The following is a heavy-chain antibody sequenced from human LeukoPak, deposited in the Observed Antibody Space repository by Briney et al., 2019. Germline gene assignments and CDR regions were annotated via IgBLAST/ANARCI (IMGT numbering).Heavy chain of an antibody. CDR1: GFTVSSNY. CDR3: ARDPGYYDSSGYYPGGYFDY. CDR2: IYSGGST. D-gene: IGHD3-22*01. V-gene: IGHV3-66*01. Sequence: PGGSLRLSCAASGFTVSSNYMSWVRQAPGKGLEWVSVIYSGGSTYYADSVKGRFTISRDNSKNTLYLQMNSLRAEDTAVYYCARDPGYYDSSGYYPGGYFDYWGQGTLVTVSS. J-gene: IGHJ4*02.